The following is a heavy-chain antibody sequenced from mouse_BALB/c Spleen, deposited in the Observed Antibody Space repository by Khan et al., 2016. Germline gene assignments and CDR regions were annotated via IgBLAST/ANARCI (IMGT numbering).Heavy chain of an antibody. D-gene: IGHD4-1*01. CDR3: ARLTPYAMDY. V-gene: IGHV5-17*02. J-gene: IGHJ4*01. CDR1: GFTFSVFG. Sequence: EVELVESGGGLVQPGGSRKLSCAASGFTFSVFGIHWVRQAPEKGLEWVAYISGGSSTIYYAATVKGRFTISRDNPTNTLFLQMTSLSSEDTAVYYCARLTPYAMDYWGQGTSVTVSS. CDR2: ISGGSSTI.